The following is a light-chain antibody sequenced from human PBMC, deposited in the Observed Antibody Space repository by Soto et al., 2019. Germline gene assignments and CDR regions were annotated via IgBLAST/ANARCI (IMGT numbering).Light chain of an antibody. Sequence: IQLTQSPSSLSASVGDRVTITCRASPAIASFLAWYQQKPGTAPKLLIYGASTLPSGVPSRFSGSRSGTDYTLTIASLQPEDFATYYCQQLNGSPWTFGQGTKVDIK. CDR3: QQLNGSPWT. CDR2: GAS. V-gene: IGKV1-9*01. J-gene: IGKJ1*01. CDR1: PAIASF.